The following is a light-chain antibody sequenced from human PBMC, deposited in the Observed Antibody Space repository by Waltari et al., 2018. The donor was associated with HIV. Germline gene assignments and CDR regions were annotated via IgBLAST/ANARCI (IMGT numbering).Light chain of an antibody. CDR1: QSVDTF. CDR2: GAS. Sequence: DIQMTQSPSSLSASVGDRVPITCRASQSVDTFLNWYQQKPGKAPKLLIYGASTLQSGVPSRFSGSGSRTDFTLTISSLQPEDFATYYCQQSYNSPLTFGGGTKVEIK. V-gene: IGKV1-39*01. J-gene: IGKJ4*01. CDR3: QQSYNSPLT.